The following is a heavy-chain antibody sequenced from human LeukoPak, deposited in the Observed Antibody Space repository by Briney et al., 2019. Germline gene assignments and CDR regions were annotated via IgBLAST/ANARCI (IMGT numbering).Heavy chain of an antibody. CDR1: GGSISSYY. J-gene: IGHJ5*02. CDR2: IYYSGST. Sequence: SETLSLTCTVSGGSISSYYWSWIRQPPGKGLEWIGYIYYSGSTNYNPSLKSRVTISVDTSKNQFSLKLSSVTAADTAVYYCARDYYDSSGYYNWFDPWGQGTLVTVSS. CDR3: ARDYYDSSGYYNWFDP. V-gene: IGHV4-59*01. D-gene: IGHD3-22*01.